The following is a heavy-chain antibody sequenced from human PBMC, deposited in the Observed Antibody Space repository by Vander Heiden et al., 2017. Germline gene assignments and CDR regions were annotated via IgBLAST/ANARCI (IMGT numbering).Heavy chain of an antibody. D-gene: IGHD1-26*01. Sequence: EVQLLESGGGLVQPGGSLRLSCAASGFTFSSYAMSWVRQAPGKGLEWVSAISGSGGSTYYADAVKGRFTISRDNSKNTMYLQMKRMRAEDTAVYYYAKEYSGRYYYFDYWGQGTLVTVYS. V-gene: IGHV3-23*01. CDR2: ISGSGGST. J-gene: IGHJ4*02. CDR1: GFTFSSYA. CDR3: AKEYSGRYYYFDY.